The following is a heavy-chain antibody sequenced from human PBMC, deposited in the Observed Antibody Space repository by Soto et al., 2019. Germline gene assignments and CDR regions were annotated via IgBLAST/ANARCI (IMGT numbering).Heavy chain of an antibody. CDR3: ARPLRGGSHYKPLDAFDI. CDR2: IYYSGST. J-gene: IGHJ3*02. Sequence: PSETLSLTCTVSGGSISSSSYYWGWIRQPPGKGLEWIGSIYYSGSTYYSPSLKSRVTISVDTSKNQFSLKLSSVTAADTAVYYCARPLRGGSHYKPLDAFDIWGQGTMVTVSS. V-gene: IGHV4-39*01. CDR1: GGSISSSSYY. D-gene: IGHD2-15*01.